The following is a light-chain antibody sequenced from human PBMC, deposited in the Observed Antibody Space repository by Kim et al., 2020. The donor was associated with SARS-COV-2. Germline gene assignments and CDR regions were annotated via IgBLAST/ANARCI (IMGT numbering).Light chain of an antibody. CDR3: QQCNHWPPRA. J-gene: IGKJ1*01. CDR2: DAS. CDR1: ESIGSN. V-gene: IGKV3-15*01. Sequence: EIVMTQSPAPLSVSPGETATLSCRASESIGSNLAWYQQKAGQAPRLLIYDASTRAAGIPARFSGTGSGTEFTLTVSSLQPEDFAVYYCQQCNHWPPRAFGQGTKVDIK.